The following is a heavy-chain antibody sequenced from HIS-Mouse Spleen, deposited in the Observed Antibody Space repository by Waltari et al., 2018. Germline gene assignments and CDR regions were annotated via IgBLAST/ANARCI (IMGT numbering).Heavy chain of an antibody. D-gene: IGHD6-13*01. CDR3: ARHEGQQLVTSLFDY. Sequence: QLQLQESGPGLVKPSETLSLTCTVSGRPISSPSSYWRWIRPPPGKGLEWIGSIYYSGSTYYNPSLKSRVTISVDTSKNQFSLKLSSVTAADTAVYYCARHEGQQLVTSLFDYWGQGTLVTVSS. CDR1: GRPISSPSSY. CDR2: IYYSGST. J-gene: IGHJ4*02. V-gene: IGHV4-39*01.